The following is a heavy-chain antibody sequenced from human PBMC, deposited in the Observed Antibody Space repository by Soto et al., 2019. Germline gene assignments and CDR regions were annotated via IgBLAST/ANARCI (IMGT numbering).Heavy chain of an antibody. D-gene: IGHD3-22*01. CDR3: ARGRFRSLTYYYDSSGPVFPRYSDY. V-gene: IGHV4-34*01. J-gene: IGHJ4*02. CDR2: INHSGST. CDR1: GGSFSGYY. Sequence: LSLTCAVYGGSFSGYYWSWIRQPPGKGLEWIGEINHSGSTNYNPSLKSRVTISVDTSKNQFSLKLSSVTAADTAVYYCARGRFRSLTYYYDSSGPVFPRYSDYPGPGTLVTVSS.